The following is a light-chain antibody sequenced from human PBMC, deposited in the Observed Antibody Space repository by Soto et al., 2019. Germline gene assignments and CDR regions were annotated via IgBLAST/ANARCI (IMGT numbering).Light chain of an antibody. Sequence: DIQMAQSPSTLSASVGDRVTITCRASQSVSTCLAWYQQKPSRAPKLLIYKVSSLEGGVPSRFSGSGSGTELTLTISSLQPDDFATYYCQPYHSYPYTFGQGTNLEIK. J-gene: IGKJ2*01. CDR3: QPYHSYPYT. CDR1: QSVSTC. CDR2: KVS. V-gene: IGKV1-5*03.